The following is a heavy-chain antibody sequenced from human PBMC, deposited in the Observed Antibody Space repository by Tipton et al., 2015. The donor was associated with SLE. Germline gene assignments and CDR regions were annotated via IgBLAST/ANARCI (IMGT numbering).Heavy chain of an antibody. CDR1: GGSISSGSYY. D-gene: IGHD4-17*01. Sequence: TLSLTCTVSGGSISSGSYYWSWIRQPAGKGLEWIGSIYHSGSTYYNPSLKSRVTISVDTSKNQFSLKLSSVTAADTAVYYCAREDDYADHGWFDPWGQGTLVTVSS. V-gene: IGHV4-39*07. J-gene: IGHJ5*02. CDR3: AREDDYADHGWFDP. CDR2: IYHSGST.